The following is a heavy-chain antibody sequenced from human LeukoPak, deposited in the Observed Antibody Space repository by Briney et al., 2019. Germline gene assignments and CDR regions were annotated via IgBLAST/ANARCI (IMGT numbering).Heavy chain of an antibody. D-gene: IGHD3-3*01. CDR2: ISNNGYIT. Sequence: GGSLRLSCSASGFIFSTYAMHWVRQAPGKGLEYVSAISNNGYITYYADSVKGRFTISRDDSKKTLFLQMSSLRAEDTAVYFCVKAGVEDDWYFDLWGRGTLVTVSS. CDR3: VKAGVEDDWYFDL. V-gene: IGHV3-64D*06. CDR1: GFIFSTYA. J-gene: IGHJ2*01.